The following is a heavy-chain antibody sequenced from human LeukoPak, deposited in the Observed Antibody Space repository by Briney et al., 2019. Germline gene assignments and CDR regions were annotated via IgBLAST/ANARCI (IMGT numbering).Heavy chain of an antibody. J-gene: IGHJ4*02. D-gene: IGHD6-19*01. CDR3: ASHRSGWYGSFDY. Sequence: GGSLRLSCAASGFTFSNYWMSWVRKPPGKGLEWVANIKQDGSEKYYVDSVKGRFTISRDNAKNSLSLQMNSLRAEDTAVYYCASHRSGWYGSFDYWGQGTLVTVSS. CDR1: GFTFSNYW. V-gene: IGHV3-7*01. CDR2: IKQDGSEK.